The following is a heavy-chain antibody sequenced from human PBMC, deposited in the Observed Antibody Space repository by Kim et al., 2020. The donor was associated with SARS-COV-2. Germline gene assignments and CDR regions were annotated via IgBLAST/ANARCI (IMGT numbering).Heavy chain of an antibody. D-gene: IGHD2-15*01. CDR2: INAGNGNT. CDR3: ARDCASGVVVVASPATWLVP. V-gene: IGHV1-3*01. CDR1: GYTFTSYA. J-gene: IGHJ5*02. Sequence: ASVKVSCKASGYTFTSYAMHWVRQAPGQRLEWMGWINAGNGNTKYSQKFQGRVTITRDTSASTAYMELSSLRSEDTAVYYCARDCASGVVVVASPATWLVPWGQATLVTVS.